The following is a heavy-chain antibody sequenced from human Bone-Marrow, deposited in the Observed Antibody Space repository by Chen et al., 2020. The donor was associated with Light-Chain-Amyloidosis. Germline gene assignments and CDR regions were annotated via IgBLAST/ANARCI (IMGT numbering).Heavy chain of an antibody. D-gene: IGHD1-20*01. V-gene: IGHV3-74*01. CDR2: INSDGSST. J-gene: IGHJ4*02. CDR3: TTQGVITGMRY. Sequence: EVQLVESGGGLVQPGGSLRLSCAASGFTFSSYWIHWVRQAPGKGLVWVSRINSDGSSTSYADSLKGRFTISRDNAKNTLYRQMSSLRAEDTAVYYCTTQGVITGMRYWGQGTLVTVSS. CDR1: GFTFSSYW.